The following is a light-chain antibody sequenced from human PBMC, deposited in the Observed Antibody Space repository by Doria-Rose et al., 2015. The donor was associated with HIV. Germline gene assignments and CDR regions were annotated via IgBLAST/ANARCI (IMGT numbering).Light chain of an antibody. CDR3: QQYNNWPLS. CDR2: GAS. V-gene: IGKV3-15*01. Sequence: SVSPGERATLSCRASQRITSNLAWYQQKPGQAPRLLIYGASTRATGIPGRFSGSGSGTEFTLTISNIQSEDFAVYYCQQYNNWPLSFGGGTKVEIK. CDR1: QRITSN. J-gene: IGKJ4*01.